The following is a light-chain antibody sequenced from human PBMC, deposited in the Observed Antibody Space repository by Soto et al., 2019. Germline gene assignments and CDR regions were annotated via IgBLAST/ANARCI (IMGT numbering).Light chain of an antibody. V-gene: IGKV3-20*01. CDR3: KQYNHSHTST. Sequence: LTQYPGTLSFSPGERATLSCRASQSVSSNYLVWSQQKHGQPPRXLISGVSTRATGRPDRFSGSGSRTDFTLTISRLEPEDVAVYYCKQYNHSHTSTFPQGTRLEIK. CDR2: GVS. J-gene: IGKJ5*01. CDR1: QSVSSNY.